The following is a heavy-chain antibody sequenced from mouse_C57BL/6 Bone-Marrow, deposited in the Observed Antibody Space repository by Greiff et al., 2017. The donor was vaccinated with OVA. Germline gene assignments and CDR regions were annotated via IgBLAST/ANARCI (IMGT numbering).Heavy chain of an antibody. CDR1: GFTFSDYG. CDR3: ARYYSNAMDY. V-gene: IGHV5-15*01. CDR2: ISNLAYSI. J-gene: IGHJ4*01. Sequence: EVQRVESGGGLVQPGGSLKLSCAASGFTFSDYGMAWVRQAPRQGPEWVAFISNLAYSIYYADTVTGRFTISRENTKNTLYLEMISLKSEDTAMYYCARYYSNAMDYWGQGTSVTVSS. D-gene: IGHD2-5*01.